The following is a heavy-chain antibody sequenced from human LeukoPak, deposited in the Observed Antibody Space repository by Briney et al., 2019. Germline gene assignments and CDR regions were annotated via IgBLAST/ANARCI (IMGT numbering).Heavy chain of an antibody. Sequence: GASVKVSCKASGYTFTGYYMHWVRQAPGQGLEWMGWINPNSGGTNYAQKFQGRVTMTRDTSISTAYMELSRLRSDDTAVYYCARYYYGSGSYPYRTFDYWGQGTLVTVSS. CDR3: ARYYYGSGSYPYRTFDY. CDR2: INPNSGGT. CDR1: GYTFTGYY. D-gene: IGHD3-10*01. V-gene: IGHV1-2*02. J-gene: IGHJ4*02.